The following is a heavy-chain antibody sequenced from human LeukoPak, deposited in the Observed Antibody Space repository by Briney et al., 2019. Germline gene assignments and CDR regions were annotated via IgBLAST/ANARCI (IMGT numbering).Heavy chain of an antibody. CDR2: LYTSGST. D-gene: IGHD3-9*01. Sequence: SETLSLTCTVSGGSITDYHWIWIRQPAGKGLEWIGRLYTSGSTNYNPSLKSRVSMSVDTSKKQFSLKLSSVTAADTAVYYCARTPTDYDILTGYYYYYYYYYMDVWGKGTTVTVSS. J-gene: IGHJ6*03. CDR1: GGSITDYH. V-gene: IGHV4-4*07. CDR3: ARTPTDYDILTGYYYYYYYYYMDV.